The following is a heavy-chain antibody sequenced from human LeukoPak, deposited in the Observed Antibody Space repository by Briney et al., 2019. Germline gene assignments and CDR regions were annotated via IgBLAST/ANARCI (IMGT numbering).Heavy chain of an antibody. V-gene: IGHV3-33*01. J-gene: IGHJ4*02. CDR2: IWYDGSNK. D-gene: IGHD3-10*01. CDR3: ARDNYYGSGSYSNYFDY. Sequence: PGRSLRLSCAASGFTFSSYGMHWVRQAPGKGLEWVAVIWYDGSNKYYADSVKGRFTISRDNSKNTLYLQMNSLRAEDTAVYYCARDNYYGSGSYSNYFDYWGQGTLVTVSS. CDR1: GFTFSSYG.